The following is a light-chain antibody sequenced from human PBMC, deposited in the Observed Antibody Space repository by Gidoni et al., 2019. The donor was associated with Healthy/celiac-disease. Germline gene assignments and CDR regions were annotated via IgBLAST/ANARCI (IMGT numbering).Light chain of an antibody. CDR3: QQYDNTRGT. V-gene: IGKV1-33*01. CDR1: QDISNY. J-gene: IGKJ1*01. CDR2: DAS. Sequence: IPKTQFPSSLSASVGDRVTITCQASQDISNYLNWYQQKPGKAPKLLIYDASNLETGVPSRFSGSGSGTDFTFTISCLQPEDIATYYCQQYDNTRGTFGQGTKVEIK.